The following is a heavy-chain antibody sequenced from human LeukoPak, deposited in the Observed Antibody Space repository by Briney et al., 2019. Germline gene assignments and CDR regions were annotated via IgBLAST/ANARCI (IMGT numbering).Heavy chain of an antibody. J-gene: IGHJ4*02. CDR2: IYYSGSA. D-gene: IGHD3-10*01. CDR1: GGSISTYY. CDR3: ARSYGSGNYFDY. Sequence: SETLSLTCTVSGGSISTYYWSWIRQPPGQGLEWIGYIYYSGSANYNPSLKSRVTISVDTSKNQFSLKLSSVTAADTAVYYCARSYGSGNYFDYWGQGTLVIVSS. V-gene: IGHV4-59*01.